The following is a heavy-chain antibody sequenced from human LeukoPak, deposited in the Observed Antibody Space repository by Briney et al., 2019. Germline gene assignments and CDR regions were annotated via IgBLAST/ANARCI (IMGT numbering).Heavy chain of an antibody. D-gene: IGHD3-16*01. CDR2: ISYDGSNK. V-gene: IGHV3-30*18. CDR1: GFTFSSYG. J-gene: IGHJ6*02. CDR3: AKGHGSPRRLDYYYYGMDV. Sequence: GGSLRLSCAASGFTFSSYGMHWVRQAPGKGLEWVAVISYDGSNKYYADSVKGRFTISRDNSKNTLYLQMNSLRAEDTAVYYCAKGHGSPRRLDYYYYGMDVWGQGTTVTVSS.